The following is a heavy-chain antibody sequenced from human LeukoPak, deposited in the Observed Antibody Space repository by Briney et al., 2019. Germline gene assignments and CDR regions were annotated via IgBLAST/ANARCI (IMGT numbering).Heavy chain of an antibody. V-gene: IGHV1-18*01. Sequence: ASVKVSCKASGYTFTSYGISWVRQAPGQGLEWMGWISAYNGNTNYAQKLQGRVTITADTSTSAAYMELSSLRSEDTAVYYCATKYFYDSSGYQTNNPYDYYGMDVWGQGTTVTVSS. CDR2: ISAYNGNT. D-gene: IGHD3-22*01. CDR1: GYTFTSYG. J-gene: IGHJ6*02. CDR3: ATKYFYDSSGYQTNNPYDYYGMDV.